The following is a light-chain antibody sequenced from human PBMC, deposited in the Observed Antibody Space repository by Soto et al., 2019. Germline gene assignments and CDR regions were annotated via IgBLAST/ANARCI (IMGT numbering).Light chain of an antibody. CDR1: SSNIGAGYD. CDR3: QSYDSGLPTSKV. Sequence: QSVLTQPPSVSGAPGQTVTISCSGDSSNIGAGYDVHWYQHLPGAAPKLLIYLNNKRPSGVPARFSGSRSGSSASLAITGLQAAEEGDYYCQSYDSGLPTSKVFGGGTKLTVL. CDR2: LNN. J-gene: IGLJ3*02. V-gene: IGLV1-40*01.